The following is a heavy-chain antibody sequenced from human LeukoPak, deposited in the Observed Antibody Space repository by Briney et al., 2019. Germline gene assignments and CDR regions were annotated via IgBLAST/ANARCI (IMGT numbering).Heavy chain of an antibody. D-gene: IGHD2-2*02. Sequence: SQTLSLTCAVSGGSISSGGYSWGWIRQPPGKGLEWIGYIYHSGSTYYNPSLKSRVTISVDRSKNQFSLKLSSVTAADTAVYYCARGRYCSSTSCYRVGYYYYGMDVWGQGTTVTVSS. CDR2: IYHSGST. CDR1: GGSISSGGYS. V-gene: IGHV4-30-2*01. CDR3: ARGRYCSSTSCYRVGYYYYGMDV. J-gene: IGHJ6*02.